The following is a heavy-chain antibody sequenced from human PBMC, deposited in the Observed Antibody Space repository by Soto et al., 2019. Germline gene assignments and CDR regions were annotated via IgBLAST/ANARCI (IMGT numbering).Heavy chain of an antibody. Sequence: ASVKVSCKASGYTFTSYGISWVRQAPGQGLEWMGWISAHNGNTNYAQKLQGRVTMTTDTSTSTAYMELRSLRSDDTAVYYCARFWPYDSSGSPVSYGMDVWGQGTTVTVSS. V-gene: IGHV1-18*01. CDR1: GYTFTSYG. CDR2: ISAHNGNT. J-gene: IGHJ6*02. CDR3: ARFWPYDSSGSPVSYGMDV. D-gene: IGHD3-22*01.